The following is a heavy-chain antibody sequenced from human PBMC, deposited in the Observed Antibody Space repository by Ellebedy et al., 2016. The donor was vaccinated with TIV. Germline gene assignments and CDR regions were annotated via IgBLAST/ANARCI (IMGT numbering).Heavy chain of an antibody. CDR2: INAGTANT. J-gene: IGHJ4*02. D-gene: IGHD5-18*01. Sequence: AASVKVSCKASGYTFTGYYMHWVRQAPGQGLEWMGWINAGTANTKYSQKFQGRVTITRDTSASTAYMEPSSLRSEDTAVYYCARSGDTSMAFTPSLDYWGQGTLVTVSS. CDR3: ARSGDTSMAFTPSLDY. CDR1: GYTFTGYY. V-gene: IGHV1-3*01.